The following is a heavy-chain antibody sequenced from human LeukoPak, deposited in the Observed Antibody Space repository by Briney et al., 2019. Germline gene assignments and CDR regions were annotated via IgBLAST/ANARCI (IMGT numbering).Heavy chain of an antibody. J-gene: IGHJ4*02. V-gene: IGHV3-33*06. CDR1: GFTFSSYG. D-gene: IGHD3-22*01. CDR3: AKVGLNGEVVVNLFDY. CDR2: IWYDGSNK. Sequence: PGGSLRLSCAASGFTFSSYGMHWVRQAPGKGLEWVAVIWYDGSNKYYADSVKGRFTISRDNSKNTLYLQMNSLRAEDTAVYYCAKVGLNGEVVVNLFDYWGQGTLVTVSS.